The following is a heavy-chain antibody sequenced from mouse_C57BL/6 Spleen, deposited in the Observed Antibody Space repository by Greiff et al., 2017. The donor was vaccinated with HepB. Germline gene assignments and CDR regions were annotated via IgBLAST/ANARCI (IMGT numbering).Heavy chain of an antibody. D-gene: IGHD1-1*01. J-gene: IGHJ2*01. Sequence: VHVKQSVAELVRPGASVKLSCTASGFNIKNTYMHWVKQRPEQGLEWIGRIDPANGNTNYAPKFQGKATITADTSSNTAYLQLSSLTSEDTAIYYCASPYYGSSYYFDYWGQGTTLTVSS. V-gene: IGHV14-3*01. CDR3: ASPYYGSSYYFDY. CDR2: IDPANGNT. CDR1: GFNIKNTY.